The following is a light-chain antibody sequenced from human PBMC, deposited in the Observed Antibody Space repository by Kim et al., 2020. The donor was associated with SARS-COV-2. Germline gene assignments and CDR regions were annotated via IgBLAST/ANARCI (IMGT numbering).Light chain of an antibody. J-gene: IGLJ2*01. CDR2: NVS. V-gene: IGLV2-14*03. CDR1: SSDVGTYHH. Sequence: QSITSSCTGTSSDVGTYHHVSWYQQHPYKAPKLLHYNVSERPSGISNRFSGSQSGNTAYLTISGLQAEDEADYYCSSHTSRSTLVVFGGGTKLTVL. CDR3: SSHTSRSTLVV.